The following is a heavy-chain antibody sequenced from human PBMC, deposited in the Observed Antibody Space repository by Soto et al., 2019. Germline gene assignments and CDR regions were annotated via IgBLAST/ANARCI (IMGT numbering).Heavy chain of an antibody. CDR2: ISAYNGNT. CDR3: ARTILVVPAVPFDP. CDR1: GYTFTSYG. V-gene: IGHV1-18*01. Sequence: ASVKVSCKASGYTFTSYGISWVRQAPGQGLEWMGWISAYNGNTNYAQKLQGRVTMTTDTSTSTAYMELRSLRSDDTAVYYCARTILVVPAVPFDPWGQGTLVTVSS. D-gene: IGHD2-2*01. J-gene: IGHJ5*02.